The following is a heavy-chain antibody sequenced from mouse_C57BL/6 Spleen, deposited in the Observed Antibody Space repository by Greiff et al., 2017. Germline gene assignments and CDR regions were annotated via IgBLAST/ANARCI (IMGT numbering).Heavy chain of an antibody. Sequence: VQLQQSGAELVRPGASVTLSCKASGYTFTDYEMHWVKQTPVHGLEWIGAIDPETGGTAYNQKFKGKAILTADKSSSTAYMELRSLTSEDSSVYYCTRGGLWLPFDDRGQGTTLTVSS. D-gene: IGHD2-2*01. CDR3: TRGGLWLPFDD. CDR2: IDPETGGT. J-gene: IGHJ2*01. V-gene: IGHV1-15*01. CDR1: GYTFTDYE.